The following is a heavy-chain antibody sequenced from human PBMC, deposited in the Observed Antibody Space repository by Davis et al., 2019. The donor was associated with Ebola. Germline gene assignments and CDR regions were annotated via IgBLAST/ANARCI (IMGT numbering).Heavy chain of an antibody. V-gene: IGHV3-53*01. CDR1: GFTFSNAW. CDR3: SRVWGWAGFDH. J-gene: IGHJ4*02. Sequence: GESLKISCEASGFTFSNAWMNWVRQAPGKGLEWISVIYSRTGETFYADSVKGRFSLSRDISKNIVYLQMNGLGPDDTAMYYCSRVWGWAGFDHWGQGNLVIVTS. D-gene: IGHD7-27*01. CDR2: IYSRTGET.